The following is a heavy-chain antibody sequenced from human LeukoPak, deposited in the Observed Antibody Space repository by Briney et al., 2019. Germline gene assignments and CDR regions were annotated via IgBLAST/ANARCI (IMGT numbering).Heavy chain of an antibody. J-gene: IGHJ4*02. CDR2: MGAYNGNT. D-gene: IGHD6-19*01. CDR3: ARDAGAGTFDFDY. CDR1: GYTFTSYG. V-gene: IGHV1-18*01. Sequence: ASVKVSCKASGYTFTSYGISWVRQAPGQGREGMGWMGAYNGNTNYAQKPQGRVTMTTAASTSTAYVELRSLRSDDTAVYYCARDAGAGTFDFDYWGQGTLVTVSS.